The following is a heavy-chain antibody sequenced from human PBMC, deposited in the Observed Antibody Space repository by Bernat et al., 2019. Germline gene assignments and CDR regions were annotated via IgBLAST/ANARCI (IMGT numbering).Heavy chain of an antibody. D-gene: IGHD2-15*01. CDR3: ARGPDIVVLVAATDQPTYFFDY. CDR1: GFTFSSYA. CDR2: ISYDGSNK. V-gene: IGHV3-30-3*01. Sequence: QVQLVESGGGVVQPGRSLRLSCAASGFTFSSYAMPWVRQAPGKGLEWVAVISYDGSNKYYADSVKGRFTISRDNSKNTLYLQMNSLRAEETAEYYCARGPDIVVLVAATDQPTYFFDYWGQGTLVTVSS. J-gene: IGHJ4*02.